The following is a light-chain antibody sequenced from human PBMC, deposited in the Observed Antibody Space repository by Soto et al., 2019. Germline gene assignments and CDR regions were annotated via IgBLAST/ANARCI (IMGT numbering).Light chain of an antibody. CDR1: ALPKKY. J-gene: IGLJ2*01. V-gene: IGLV3-25*03. CDR3: QSAGSTDSYVV. CDR2: KDT. Sequence: SYELTQPPSVSVSPGQTATITCSGDALPKKYTVWYQQKSGQAPLMVIFKDTERPSGIPERFSGSRSGTTVTLTINAVQAEDEADYYCQSAGSTDSYVVFGGGTQLTVL.